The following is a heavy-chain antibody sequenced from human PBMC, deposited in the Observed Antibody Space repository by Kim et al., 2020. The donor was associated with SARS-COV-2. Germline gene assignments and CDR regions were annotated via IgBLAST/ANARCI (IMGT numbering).Heavy chain of an antibody. Sequence: ASVKVSCKVSGYTLTELSMHWVRQAPGKGLEWMGGFDPEDGETIYAQKFQGRVTMTEDTSTDTAYMELSSLRSEDTAVYYCATEVTAEGSGSYLSGWFDPWGQGTLVTVSS. V-gene: IGHV1-24*01. J-gene: IGHJ5*02. CDR1: GYTLTELS. D-gene: IGHD3-10*01. CDR2: FDPEDGET. CDR3: ATEVTAEGSGSYLSGWFDP.